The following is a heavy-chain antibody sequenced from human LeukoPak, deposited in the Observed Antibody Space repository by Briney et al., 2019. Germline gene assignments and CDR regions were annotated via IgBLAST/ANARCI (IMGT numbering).Heavy chain of an antibody. CDR1: GFTFNTYC. V-gene: IGHV3-7*01. CDR3: AKGGHYNFDY. D-gene: IGHD4-11*01. J-gene: IGHJ4*02. CDR2: IKEDGCDK. Sequence: GGSLRLSCAASGFTFNTYCLKWVRHAPGKGLECVANIKEDGCDKYYVDSVRGRFSISRDNAKNSLYRQMNSLRTEDTAVYYCAKGGHYNFDYWGQGTLVTVSS.